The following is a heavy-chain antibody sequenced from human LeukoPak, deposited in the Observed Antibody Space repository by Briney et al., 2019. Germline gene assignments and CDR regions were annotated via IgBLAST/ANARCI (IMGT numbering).Heavy chain of an antibody. CDR1: GFTFSSCA. D-gene: IGHD5-12*01. CDR3: AKDRYSGYDSLDY. V-gene: IGHV3-30-3*01. CDR2: ISYDGSNK. Sequence: PGGSLRLSCAASGFTFSSCAMHWVRQAPGKGLEWVAVISYDGSNKYYADSVKGRFTISRDNSKDTLNLQVNRLRAEDTAVYYCAKDRYSGYDSLDYWGQGTLVTVSS. J-gene: IGHJ4*02.